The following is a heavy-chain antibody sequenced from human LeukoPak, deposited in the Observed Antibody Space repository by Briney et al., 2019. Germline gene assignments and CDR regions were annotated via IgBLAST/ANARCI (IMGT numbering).Heavy chain of an antibody. Sequence: GESLKISCKGSGYSFTSYWIGWVRQMPGKGLEWMGIIYPGDSDTRYSPFFQGQVTISADKSISTAYLQWSSLKASDTAMYYCARVLRIAAAGTWFDPWGQGTLVTVSS. CDR1: GYSFTSYW. J-gene: IGHJ5*02. CDR2: IYPGDSDT. CDR3: ARVLRIAAAGTWFDP. D-gene: IGHD6-13*01. V-gene: IGHV5-51*01.